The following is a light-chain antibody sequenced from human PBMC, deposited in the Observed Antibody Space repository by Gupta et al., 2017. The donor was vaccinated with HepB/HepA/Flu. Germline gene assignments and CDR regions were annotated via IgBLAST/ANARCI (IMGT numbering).Light chain of an antibody. Sequence: QAGLTQPPSVSTGLRQTATLTCTGNSNNVGHEGAVWLQQHQGHPPKLLSYKNNDRPSGISERFSASRSGNTASLTITEVQPEDEADYYCSGWDSSLNAHVFGTGTKVNVL. V-gene: IGLV10-54*04. CDR3: SGWDSSLNAHV. CDR2: KNN. J-gene: IGLJ1*01. CDR1: SNNVGHEG.